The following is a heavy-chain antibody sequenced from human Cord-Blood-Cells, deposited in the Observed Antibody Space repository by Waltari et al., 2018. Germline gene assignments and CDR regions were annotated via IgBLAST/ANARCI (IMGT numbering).Heavy chain of an antibody. J-gene: IGHJ4*02. D-gene: IGHD1-7*01. CDR1: GYSISSGYY. CDR2: IYHSGST. V-gene: IGHV4-38-2*01. CDR3: ARVRLELPFDY. Sequence: QVQLQESGPGLVKPSETLSLTCAVSGYSISSGYYWGWIRQPPGKGLEWIGSIYHSGSTYYNPSLKSRVTISVDTSKNQFSLKLSSVTAADTAVYYCARVRLELPFDYWGQGTLVTVSS.